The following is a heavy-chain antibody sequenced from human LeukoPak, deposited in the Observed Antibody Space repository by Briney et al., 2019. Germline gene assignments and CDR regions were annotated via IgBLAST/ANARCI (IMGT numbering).Heavy chain of an antibody. J-gene: IGHJ4*02. V-gene: IGHV3-30*04. CDR1: GFTFSTYA. D-gene: IGHD4-17*01. CDR2: ISREGNDK. Sequence: HPGGSLRLSCAASGFTFSTYAMHWVRQAPGKGLEWVGVISREGNDKYYADSVKGRFTISKDNSKSTLYVQMNSLRAEDTAVYYCARVIGSYGDSAYWGQGTLVTVSS. CDR3: ARVIGSYGDSAY.